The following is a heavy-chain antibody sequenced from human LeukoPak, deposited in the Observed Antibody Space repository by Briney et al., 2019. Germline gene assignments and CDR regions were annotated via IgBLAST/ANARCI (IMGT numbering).Heavy chain of an antibody. D-gene: IGHD3-10*01. CDR2: IYYSGST. CDR3: ARDSPMVRGVIHYYYGMDV. V-gene: IGHV4-61*01. CDR1: GGSVSSGSYY. Sequence: SETLSLTCTVSGGSVSSGSYYWSWIRQPPGKGLEWIGYIYYSGSTNYNPSLKSRVTISVDTSKNQFSLKLSSMTAADTAVYYCARDSPMVRGVIHYYYGMDVWGQGTTVTVSS. J-gene: IGHJ6*02.